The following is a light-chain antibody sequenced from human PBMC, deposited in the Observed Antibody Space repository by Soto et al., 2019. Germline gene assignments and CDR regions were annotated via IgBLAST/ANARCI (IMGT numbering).Light chain of an antibody. J-gene: IGKJ2*01. CDR2: ATS. CDR1: QSVSSH. Sequence: ETVMTQSPGTLSVSPGETVTVSCRASQSVSSHLAWYQQKPGQAPRLLIYATSTRPTGIPRRFSGSGSGTDFTLTIRSLQFEDFAVYYCQQYNNLYTFGQGTKLEIK. CDR3: QQYNNLYT. V-gene: IGKV3-15*01.